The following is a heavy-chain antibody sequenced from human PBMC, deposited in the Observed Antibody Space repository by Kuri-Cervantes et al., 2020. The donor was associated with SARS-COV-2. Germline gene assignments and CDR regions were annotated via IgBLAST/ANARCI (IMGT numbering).Heavy chain of an antibody. D-gene: IGHD5-18*01. CDR3: ARNRRTGGYSFGFDL. Sequence: ASVTVSCKASGYTLTDYYMHWVRQAPGQGPEWMGWINPDGGTNSAQKFQGRVTMTRDTSTSTVHMELSRLRFDDTAVFYCARNRRTGGYSFGFDLWGQGTLVTVSS. V-gene: IGHV1-2*02. CDR2: INPDGGT. CDR1: GYTLTDYY. J-gene: IGHJ4*02.